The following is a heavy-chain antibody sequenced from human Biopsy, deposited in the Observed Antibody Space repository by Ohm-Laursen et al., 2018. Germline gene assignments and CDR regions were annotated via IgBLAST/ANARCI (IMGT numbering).Heavy chain of an antibody. J-gene: IGHJ6*02. CDR2: IYSDGSST. Sequence: SLRLSCAASGFTFSSYWMHWVRQAPGKGLVWVSRIYSDGSSTSYADSVKGRFTISRDNAKSTLYLQMNSLRAEDTAVYYCARDRLEESEINYYYGMDVWGQGTTVTVSS. CDR1: GFTFSSYW. D-gene: IGHD3-16*01. V-gene: IGHV3-74*01. CDR3: ARDRLEESEINYYYGMDV.